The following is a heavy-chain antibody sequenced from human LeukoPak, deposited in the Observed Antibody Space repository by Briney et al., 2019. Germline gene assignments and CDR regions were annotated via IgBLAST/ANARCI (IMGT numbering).Heavy chain of an antibody. D-gene: IGHD3-22*01. Sequence: AGGSLRLSCAVSGITLSNYAMSWVRQAPGKGLEWVAGISGSGGGTHYADSVKGRFTISRDKGKNRLYLQMDNLRAGDTAVYFCAKRGVVIRVILVGFHKEAYYFDSWGQGALVTVSS. CDR1: GITLSNYA. J-gene: IGHJ4*02. CDR2: ISGSGGGT. CDR3: AKRGVVIRVILVGFHKEAYYFDS. V-gene: IGHV3-23*01.